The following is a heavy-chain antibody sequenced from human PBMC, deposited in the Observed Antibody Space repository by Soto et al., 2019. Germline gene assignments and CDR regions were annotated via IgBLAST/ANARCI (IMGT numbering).Heavy chain of an antibody. J-gene: IGHJ4*02. CDR2: ISSSSSFI. CDR1: GFSLSDYS. Sequence: EVQLVESGGGLVKPGGSLRLSCAASGFSLSDYSMNWIRQAPGKGLEWGASISSSSSFIHYAESMKGRFTISRDNAKNSLYLQMNSLSAEDTAGYSCAGSSDDGRDNWGQGTLVTVSS. CDR3: AGSSDDGRDN. V-gene: IGHV3-21*01. D-gene: IGHD1-26*01.